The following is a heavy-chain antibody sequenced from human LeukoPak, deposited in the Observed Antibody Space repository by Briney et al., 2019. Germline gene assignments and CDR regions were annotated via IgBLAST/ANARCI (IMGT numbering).Heavy chain of an antibody. Sequence: SVKVSCKASGGTFSNYAVTWVRQAPGQGLEGMGRIIPIFGTPNYAQKFQGRVTITTDESTSTAYMELSSLRSEDTAVYYCARGPIQYCSGDSCYSPFDYWGQGTLVTVSS. V-gene: IGHV1-69*05. D-gene: IGHD2-15*01. CDR3: ARGPIQYCSGDSCYSPFDY. J-gene: IGHJ4*02. CDR1: GGTFSNYA. CDR2: IIPIFGTP.